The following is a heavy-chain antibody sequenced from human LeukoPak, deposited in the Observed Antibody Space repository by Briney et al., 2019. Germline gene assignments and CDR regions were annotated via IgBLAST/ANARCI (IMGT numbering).Heavy chain of an antibody. CDR1: GNSFTTYA. CDR2: IIPLFGSP. J-gene: IGHJ4*02. CDR3: AREPDYYDSSGYYRDY. Sequence: SVKVSCKASGNSFTTYAVSWVRQAPGQGLEWMGGIIPLFGSPDYTQKFQGRVTITADESTSTVYMELSSLRSEDTAVYYCAREPDYYDSSGYYRDYWGQGTLVTVSS. V-gene: IGHV1-69*01. D-gene: IGHD3-22*01.